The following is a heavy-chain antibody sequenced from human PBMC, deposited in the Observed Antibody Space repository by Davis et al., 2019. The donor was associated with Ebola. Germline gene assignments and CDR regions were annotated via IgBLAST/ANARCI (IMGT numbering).Heavy chain of an antibody. V-gene: IGHV3-21*01. D-gene: IGHD2-2*01. CDR3: ARRIPVPAATRHYYYGMDV. CDR1: GFTFSSYS. CDR2: ISSSSSYI. Sequence: GGSLRLSCAASGFTFSSYSMNWVRQAPGKGLEWVSSISSSSSYIYYADSVKGRFTISRDNAKNSLYLQMNSLRAEDTAVYYCARRIPVPAATRHYYYGMDVWGQGTTVTVSS. J-gene: IGHJ6*02.